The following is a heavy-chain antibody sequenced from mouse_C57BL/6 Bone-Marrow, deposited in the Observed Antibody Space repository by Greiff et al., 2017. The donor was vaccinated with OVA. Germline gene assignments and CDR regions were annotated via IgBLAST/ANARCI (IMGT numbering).Heavy chain of an antibody. Sequence: EVQLVESGPDLVKPGASVKISCTASGFSFTGYYMNWVNQSPDKSLEWIGDINHSTGGTSYTHTFKAKFTFTVDNSSSTAYMQLKSLRSEDSAVYYCARGGNYGGYAMDYWGQGTSVTVSA. J-gene: IGHJ4*01. CDR3: ARGGNYGGYAMDY. V-gene: IGHV1-42*01. CDR2: INHSTGGT. D-gene: IGHD1-1*01. CDR1: GFSFTGYY.